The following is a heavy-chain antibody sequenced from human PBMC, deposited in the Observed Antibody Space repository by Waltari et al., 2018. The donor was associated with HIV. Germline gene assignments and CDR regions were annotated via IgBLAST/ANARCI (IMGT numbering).Heavy chain of an antibody. CDR2: IYYSGST. V-gene: IGHV4-39*01. D-gene: IGHD6-13*01. Sequence: QLQLQESGPGLVKPSETLSLICTVSGGSISSSSYYWGWIRQPPGKGLEWIGSIYYSGSTYYNPSLKSRVTISVDTSKNQFSLKLSSVTAADTAVYYCARPYSSSWYYFDYRGQGTLVTVSS. CDR1: GGSISSSSYY. CDR3: ARPYSSSWYYFDY. J-gene: IGHJ4*02.